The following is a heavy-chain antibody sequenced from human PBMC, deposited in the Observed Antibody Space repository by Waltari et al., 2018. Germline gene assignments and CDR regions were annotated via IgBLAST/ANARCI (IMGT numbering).Heavy chain of an antibody. J-gene: IGHJ3*01. V-gene: IGHV3-53*01. Sequence: EVQLVESGGGLSQPGGSLRLSCVGSGFHFASNYMGWVRQVPGKGLEWVSNIPLGTNANYAESVRGRFTISRDNSKDTLYLQMNSLRVEDTAVYFCARHVSGPTRAAFDVWGQGTMVTVSP. CDR1: GFHFASNY. CDR2: IPLGTNA. CDR3: ARHVSGPTRAAFDV. D-gene: IGHD6-19*01.